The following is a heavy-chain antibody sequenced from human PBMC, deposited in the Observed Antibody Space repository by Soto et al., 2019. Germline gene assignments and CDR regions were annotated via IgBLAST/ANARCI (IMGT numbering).Heavy chain of an antibody. CDR3: ARSLRMLSSGYYRWCAFDI. D-gene: IGHD3-22*01. J-gene: IGHJ3*02. V-gene: IGHV1-3*01. CDR1: GYSFTSYW. Sequence: GESLKISCKGSGYSFTSYWIGWVRQAPGKRLEWMGWINAGNGNTKYSQKFQGRVTITRDTSASTAYMELSSLRSEDTAVYYCARSLRMLSSGYYRWCAFDIWGQGTMVTVSS. CDR2: INAGNGNT.